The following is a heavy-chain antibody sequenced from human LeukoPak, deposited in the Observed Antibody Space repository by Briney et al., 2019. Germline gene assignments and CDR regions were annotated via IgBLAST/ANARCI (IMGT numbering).Heavy chain of an antibody. CDR3: ARTPGDFWSGPYYFDY. CDR2: INHSGST. D-gene: IGHD3-3*01. V-gene: IGHV4-34*01. J-gene: IGHJ4*02. Sequence: SETLSLTCAVYGGSFSGYYWSWIRQPPGKGLEWIGEINHSGSTNYNPSLKSRVTISVDTSKNQFSLKLSSVTAADTAVYYRARTPGDFWSGPYYFDYWGQGTLVTVSS. CDR1: GGSFSGYY.